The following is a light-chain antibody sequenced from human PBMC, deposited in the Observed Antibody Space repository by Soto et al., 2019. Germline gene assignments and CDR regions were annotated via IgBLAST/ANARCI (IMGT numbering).Light chain of an antibody. CDR2: KAS. CDR3: QQYE. V-gene: IGKV1-5*03. Sequence: DIPMTQSPSTLSASVGDRVTITCRASQSISSWLAWYQQKPGKAPKLLIYKASSLESGVPSRFSGSGSGTEFTLTISSLQPDDFATYYCQQYEFGQGTKLEIK. CDR1: QSISSW. J-gene: IGKJ2*01.